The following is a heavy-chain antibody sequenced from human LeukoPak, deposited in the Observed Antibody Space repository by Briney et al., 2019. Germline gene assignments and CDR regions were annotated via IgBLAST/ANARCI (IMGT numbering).Heavy chain of an antibody. CDR1: GFTFSSNW. J-gene: IGHJ4*02. V-gene: IGHV3-74*01. CDR2: INSDESST. D-gene: IGHD3-16*01. Sequence: GGSLRLSCAASGFTFSSNWMHWVRQAPGKGLVWVSRINSDESSTNYADSVKGRFTISRDNAKNTVYLQMNSLRVEDTAVYYCAKAGSGPGDYVWGSLGYWGQGTLVTVSS. CDR3: AKAGSGPGDYVWGSLGY.